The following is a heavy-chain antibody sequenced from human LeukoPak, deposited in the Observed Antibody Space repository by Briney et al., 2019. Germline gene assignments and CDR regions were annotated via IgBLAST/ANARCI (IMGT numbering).Heavy chain of an antibody. CDR1: GGSLSSYY. CDR2: FYYSGST. Sequence: SETLSLTCTVSGGSLSSYYWSWIRQPPGKGLEWIGYFYYSGSTNYNPSLKSRVTISVDTSKNQFSLKLSSVTAADTAVYYCASSLGYFDYWGQGTLVTVSS. CDR3: ASSLGYFDY. V-gene: IGHV4-59*01. J-gene: IGHJ4*02.